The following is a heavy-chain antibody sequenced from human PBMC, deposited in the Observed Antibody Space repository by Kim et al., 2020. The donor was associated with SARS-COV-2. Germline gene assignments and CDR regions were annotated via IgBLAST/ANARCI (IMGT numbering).Heavy chain of an antibody. CDR1: GGSISSYY. CDR2: IYYSGST. J-gene: IGHJ3*02. D-gene: IGHD2-15*01. Sequence: SETLSLTCTVSGGSISSYYWSWIRQPPGKGLEWIGYIYYSGSTNYNPSLKSRVTISVDTSKNQFSLKLSSVTAADTAVYYCARRYCSGGSCYSAFDIWG. CDR3: ARRYCSGGSCYSAFDI. V-gene: IGHV4-59*08.